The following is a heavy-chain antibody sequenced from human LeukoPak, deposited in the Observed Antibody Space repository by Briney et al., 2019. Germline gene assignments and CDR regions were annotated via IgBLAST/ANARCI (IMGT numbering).Heavy chain of an antibody. CDR3: AKDRGLVGATSFDY. J-gene: IGHJ4*02. Sequence: GGPLRLSCAASGFTFSSYAMHWVRQAPGKGLEWVAVISYDGSNKYYADSVKGRFTISRDNSKNTLYLQMNSLRAEDTAVYYCAKDRGLVGATSFDYWGQGTLVTVSS. CDR1: GFTFSSYA. CDR2: ISYDGSNK. V-gene: IGHV3-30-3*01. D-gene: IGHD1-26*01.